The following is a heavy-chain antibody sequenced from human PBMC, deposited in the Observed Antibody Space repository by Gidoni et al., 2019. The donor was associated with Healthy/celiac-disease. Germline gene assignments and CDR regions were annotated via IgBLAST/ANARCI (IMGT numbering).Heavy chain of an antibody. J-gene: IGHJ3*02. CDR1: GYTFTGYY. CDR3: ARGGYCTGYRCAFDI. CDR2: INPNSGGT. Sequence: QVQLVQSGAEVKKPGSSVKVSCQASGYTFTGYYMHWVRQAPGQGLEWMGWINPNSGGTNYAQKFQGWVTMTRDTSISTAYMELSRLRSDDTAVYYCARGGYCTGYRCAFDIWGQGTMVTVSS. D-gene: IGHD2-8*02. V-gene: IGHV1-2*04.